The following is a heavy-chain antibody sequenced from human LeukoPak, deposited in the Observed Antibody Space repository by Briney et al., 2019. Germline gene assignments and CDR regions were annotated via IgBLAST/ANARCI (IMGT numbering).Heavy chain of an antibody. Sequence: SVKVSCKASGGTFSSYAISWVRQAPGQGLEWMGRIIPILGIANYAQKFQGRVTITADKSTSTAYMELSSLGSEDTAVYYCARVYGGGSYVLDYWGQGTLVTVSS. J-gene: IGHJ4*02. CDR1: GGTFSSYA. CDR2: IIPILGIA. CDR3: ARVYGGGSYVLDY. V-gene: IGHV1-69*04. D-gene: IGHD3-10*02.